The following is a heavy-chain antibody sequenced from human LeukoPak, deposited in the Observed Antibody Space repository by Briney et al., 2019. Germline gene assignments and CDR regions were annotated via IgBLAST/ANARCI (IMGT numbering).Heavy chain of an antibody. CDR2: IYYSGRT. J-gene: IGHJ6*03. V-gene: IGHV4-39*01. D-gene: IGHD2-2*02. Sequence: PSEILSLTCTVSGGTISSSSYYWGWLRQPPGKGLEWIGSIYYSGRTYYNPSLKSRVTISVDTSKNQFSLKLSSVTAADTTVYYCARGAYCSSTSCYIGYYYYYYMDVWGKGTTVTVSS. CDR1: GGTISSSSYY. CDR3: ARGAYCSSTSCYIGYYYYYYMDV.